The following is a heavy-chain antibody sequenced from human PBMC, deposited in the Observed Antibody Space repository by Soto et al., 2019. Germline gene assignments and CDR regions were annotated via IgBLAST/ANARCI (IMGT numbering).Heavy chain of an antibody. Sequence: QVQLVESGGGVVQPGRSLRLSCAASGFTFSSYGMHWVRQAPGKGLEWVAVISYDGSNKYYADSVKGRFTISRDNSKNTLYLQMNSLRAEDTAVYYCAKVRSSGWYPWWDFDYWGQGTLVTLSS. J-gene: IGHJ4*02. CDR1: GFTFSSYG. CDR2: ISYDGSNK. V-gene: IGHV3-30*18. CDR3: AKVRSSGWYPWWDFDY. D-gene: IGHD6-19*01.